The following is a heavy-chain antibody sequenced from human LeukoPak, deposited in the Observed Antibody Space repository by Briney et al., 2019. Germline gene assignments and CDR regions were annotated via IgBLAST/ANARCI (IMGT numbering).Heavy chain of an antibody. J-gene: IGHJ3*02. CDR3: AKDAQAMYYYDSSGNHDAFDI. CDR2: ISGSGGST. CDR1: GFTFSTYA. Sequence: GGSLRLSCAASGFTFSTYAMSWVRQIPGKGLEWVSAISGSGGSTYYADSVKGRFTISRDNSKNTLYLQMNSLRAEDTAVYYCAKDAQAMYYYDSSGNHDAFDIWGQGTMVTVSS. D-gene: IGHD3-22*01. V-gene: IGHV3-23*01.